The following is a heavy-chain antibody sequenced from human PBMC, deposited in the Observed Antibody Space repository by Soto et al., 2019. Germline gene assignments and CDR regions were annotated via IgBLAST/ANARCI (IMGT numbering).Heavy chain of an antibody. CDR3: ARGDYGGNSHAFDI. D-gene: IGHD4-17*01. V-gene: IGHV3-33*01. J-gene: IGHJ3*02. CDR2: IWYDGSNK. CDR1: GFTLSRYG. Sequence: QVQLVESGGGVVQPGRSLRLSCAASGFTLSRYGMHWVRQAPGKGLEWVAIIWYDGSNKYYADSVRGRFTISRDNSKNTRYLQMNRLRAEDTAVYYCARGDYGGNSHAFDIWGQGTMVTVSS.